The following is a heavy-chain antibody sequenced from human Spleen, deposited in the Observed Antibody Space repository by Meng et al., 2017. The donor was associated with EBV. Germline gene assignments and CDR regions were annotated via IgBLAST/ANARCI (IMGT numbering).Heavy chain of an antibody. CDR1: GASIDSSDW. J-gene: IGHJ4*02. CDR2: IHHSGTT. CDR3: ARGLGGHYPTMEY. Sequence: VHLQGSGPGLGRPSGTLSLPCAVSGASIDSSDWWTWVRQAPGKGLEWIGEIHHSGTTNYNPSLESRVTISIDKSDNQFSLKLTSVTAADTAVYYCARGLGGHYPTMEYWGQGTLVTVSS. D-gene: IGHD3-22*01. V-gene: IGHV4-4*02.